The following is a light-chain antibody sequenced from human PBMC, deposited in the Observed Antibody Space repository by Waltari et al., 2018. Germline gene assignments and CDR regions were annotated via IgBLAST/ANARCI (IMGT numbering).Light chain of an antibody. Sequence: DIELTQSPLSLSVTPGQPASISCNSSESLLQSDGKTPVFWYLQRPGQSPQLLIYSLFNRFSGVPDRFSGGGSGTDFTLQISRVEADDVGIYYCMQSKQLPHTFGQGTRLEI. CDR3: MQSKQLPHT. J-gene: IGKJ2*01. CDR1: ESLLQSDGKTP. V-gene: IGKV2D-29*02. CDR2: SLF.